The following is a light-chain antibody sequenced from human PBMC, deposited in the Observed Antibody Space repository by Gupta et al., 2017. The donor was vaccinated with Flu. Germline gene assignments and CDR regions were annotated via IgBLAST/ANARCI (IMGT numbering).Light chain of an antibody. CDR3: QKYNSAPWT. V-gene: IGKV1-27*01. CDR2: AAS. CDR1: QGIDKY. J-gene: IGKJ1*01. Sequence: PSSLSASVGDRVTITCRASQGIDKYLAWFQQRPGKAPDLLIYAASTRQTGVPSRFSGSGFGTDFILTINSLQPEDVATYYCQKYNSAPWTFGQGTXVE.